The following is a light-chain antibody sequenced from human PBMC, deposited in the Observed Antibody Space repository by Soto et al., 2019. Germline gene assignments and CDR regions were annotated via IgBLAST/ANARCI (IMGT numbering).Light chain of an antibody. CDR1: QSIRGY. V-gene: IGKV1-39*01. Sequence: DIQMTQSPSSLSASVGDRVAITCRASQSIRGYLNWYQQRPGKAPKLLIFDVSSLHSGVPSRFSGTRSGTDFTLTISSLQPEDFATYYCQQTYTSPLTFGGGTKVEIK. CDR2: DVS. J-gene: IGKJ4*01. CDR3: QQTYTSPLT.